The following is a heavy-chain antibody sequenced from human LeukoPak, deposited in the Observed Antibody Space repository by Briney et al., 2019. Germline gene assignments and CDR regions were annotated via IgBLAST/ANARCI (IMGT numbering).Heavy chain of an antibody. CDR3: ARAGGRSRYGGNRPYGMDV. CDR1: GDSLSSHY. V-gene: IGHV4-59*08. J-gene: IGHJ6*02. CDR2: IYYSGST. D-gene: IGHD4-23*01. Sequence: PSETLSLTCTVSGDSLSSHYWSWIRQPPGKGLEWIGYIYYSGSTNYNPSLKSRVTISVDTSKNQFSLKLSSVTAADTAVYYCARAGGRSRYGGNRPYGMDVWGQGTTVTVSS.